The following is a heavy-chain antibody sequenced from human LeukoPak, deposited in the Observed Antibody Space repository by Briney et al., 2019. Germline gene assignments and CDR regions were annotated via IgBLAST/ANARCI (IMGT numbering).Heavy chain of an antibody. CDR3: TRIPSSTSRWYYFDY. CDR1: GFTFSSYG. J-gene: IGHJ4*02. D-gene: IGHD6-13*01. Sequence: GGSLSLSCAVSGFTFSSYGMHWVRQAPGKGLEWVAVIWYDGSNKYYADSVKGRFTISRDNSKDTLYLQMNSLRAEDTAVYYCTRIPSSTSRWYYFDYWGQGTLVTVSS. V-gene: IGHV3-33*01. CDR2: IWYDGSNK.